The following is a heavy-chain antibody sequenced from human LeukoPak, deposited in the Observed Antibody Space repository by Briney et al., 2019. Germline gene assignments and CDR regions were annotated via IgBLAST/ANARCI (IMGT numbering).Heavy chain of an antibody. J-gene: IGHJ4*02. CDR3: ARGYDFWSGYWSHSDY. D-gene: IGHD3-3*01. Sequence: PGGSLRLSCAASGFTFSSYAMHWVRQAPGKGLEYVSAISSNGGSTYYANSVKGRFTISRDNSKNTLYLQMGSLRAEGMAVYYCARGYDFWSGYWSHSDYWGQGTLVTVSS. CDR2: ISSNGGST. CDR1: GFTFSSYA. V-gene: IGHV3-64*01.